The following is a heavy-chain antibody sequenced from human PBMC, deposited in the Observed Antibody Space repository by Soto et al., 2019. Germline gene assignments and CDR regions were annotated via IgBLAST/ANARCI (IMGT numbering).Heavy chain of an antibody. Sequence: GGCLRLSCAASGITFSSYSMNWVRQAPGKGLEWVSSISSRSSNKYYADSVKGRFTISRDNSKNTLYLQMNSLRAEDTAVYYCARDLYYYDSSGSPFDYWGQGTLVTVSS. D-gene: IGHD3-22*01. CDR2: ISSRSSNK. CDR3: ARDLYYYDSSGSPFDY. V-gene: IGHV3-21*01. CDR1: GITFSSYS. J-gene: IGHJ4*02.